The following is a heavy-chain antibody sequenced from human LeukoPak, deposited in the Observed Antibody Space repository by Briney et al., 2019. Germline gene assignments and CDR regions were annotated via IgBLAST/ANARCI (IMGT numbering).Heavy chain of an antibody. D-gene: IGHD3-10*01. V-gene: IGHV4-30-4*01. CDR2: IYYSGST. CDR3: ARTYGSGSYFDY. Sequence: PSQTLSLTCTVSGGSISSGDYCWSWIRQPPGKGLEWIGYIYYSGSTYYNPSLKSRVTISVDTSKNQFSLKLSSETAADTAVYYCARTYGSGSYFDYWGQGTLVTVSS. CDR1: GGSISSGDYC. J-gene: IGHJ4*02.